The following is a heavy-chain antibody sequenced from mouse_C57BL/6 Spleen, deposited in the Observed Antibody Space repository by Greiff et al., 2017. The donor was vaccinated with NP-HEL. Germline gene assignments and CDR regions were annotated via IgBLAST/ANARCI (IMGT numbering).Heavy chain of an antibody. Sequence: QVQLQQSGAELVRPGASVKMSCKASGYTFTSYNMPWVKQTPRQGLEWIGAIYPGNGDTSYNQKFKGKATLTVDKSSSTAYMQLSSLTSEDSAVYFCARVGIIYDGYLGAMDYWGQGTSVTVSS. CDR3: ARVGIIYDGYLGAMDY. CDR2: IYPGNGDT. J-gene: IGHJ4*01. D-gene: IGHD2-3*01. V-gene: IGHV1-12*01. CDR1: GYTFTSYN.